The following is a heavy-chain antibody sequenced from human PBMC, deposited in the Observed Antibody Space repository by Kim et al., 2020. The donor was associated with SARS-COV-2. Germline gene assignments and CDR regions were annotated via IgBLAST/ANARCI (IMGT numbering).Heavy chain of an antibody. D-gene: IGHD3-16*02. J-gene: IGHJ6*03. CDR1: GGSFSGYY. V-gene: IGHV4-34*01. CDR3: ARVIRPRYRDYMDV. CDR2: INHSGST. Sequence: SEILSLTCAVYGGSFSGYYWSWIRQPPGKGLEWIGEINHSGSTNYNPSLKSRVTISVDTSKNQFSLKLSSVTAADTAVYYCARVIRPRYRDYMDVWGKGTTVTVSS.